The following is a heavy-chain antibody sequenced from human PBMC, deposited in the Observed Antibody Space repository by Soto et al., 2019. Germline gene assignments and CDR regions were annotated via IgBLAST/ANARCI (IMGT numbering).Heavy chain of an antibody. CDR3: ARAQAGKIIAAAGSRWFDP. CDR1: GYPFTSYG. Sequence: ASVKVSCKASGYPFTSYGISWVRQAPGQGLEWMGWISAYNGNTNYEQKLQGRVTMTTDTSTSTAYMELRSLRPDDTSVYYCARAQAGKIIAAAGSRWFDPWGQGTLVTVSS. CDR2: ISAYNGNT. V-gene: IGHV1-18*01. J-gene: IGHJ5*02. D-gene: IGHD6-13*01.